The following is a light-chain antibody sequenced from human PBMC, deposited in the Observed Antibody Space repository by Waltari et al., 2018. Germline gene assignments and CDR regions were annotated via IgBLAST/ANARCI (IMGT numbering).Light chain of an antibody. CDR2: GTS. V-gene: IGLV1-40*01. Sequence: QSVLTQPPSVSGAPGQRVTISCTGSGSNIGAGYDVPWYQQLPRAAPKLLIYGTSSRPLGVPDRLFGSTSGTSASLAITGLQAEDEAVYYCQSYDTSLSVVFGGGTKLTVL. J-gene: IGLJ3*02. CDR3: QSYDTSLSVV. CDR1: GSNIGAGYD.